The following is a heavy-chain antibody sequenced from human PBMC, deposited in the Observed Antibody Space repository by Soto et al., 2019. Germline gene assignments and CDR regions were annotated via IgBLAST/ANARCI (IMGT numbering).Heavy chain of an antibody. D-gene: IGHD3-9*01. CDR2: IIPMYGTT. CDR3: ARIGPLDSIDDY. J-gene: IGHJ4*02. CDR1: GGTFRSYV. V-gene: IGHV1-69*12. Sequence: QVQLVQSGAEVKKPGFSVKVSCKASGGTFRSYVTSWVRQAPGQGLEWLGGIIPMYGTTYYAQTFQGRVTISADESPSTAFMEMSSLRSEDTAVYYCARIGPLDSIDDYWGQGPLVNVSS.